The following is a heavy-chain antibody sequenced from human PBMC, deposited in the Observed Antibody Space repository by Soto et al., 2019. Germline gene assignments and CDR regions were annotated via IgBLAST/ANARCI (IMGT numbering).Heavy chain of an antibody. Sequence: GPELKKPGAPEKVSCKASGYTFTSYGISWVRQPPGQVLEWMGRINANNGDTDYRQKFQGRITMTADASTDTVYMDLRNLTTDDTGVYYCSRFGAYGRQWGQGTQITVSS. CDR2: INANNGDT. J-gene: IGHJ4*02. V-gene: IGHV1-18*04. D-gene: IGHD4-17*01. CDR3: SRFGAYGRQ. CDR1: GYTFTSYG.